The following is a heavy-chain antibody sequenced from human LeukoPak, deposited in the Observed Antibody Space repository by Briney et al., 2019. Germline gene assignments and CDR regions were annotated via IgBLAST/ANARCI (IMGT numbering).Heavy chain of an antibody. CDR2: IYTSGST. D-gene: IGHD3-16*01. J-gene: IGHJ3*02. CDR1: GGSISSGSYY. Sequence: PSETLSLTCTVSGGSISSGSYYWSWLRQPAGKGLERIGRIYTSGSTNYNPSLKSRVTISVDTSKNQFSLRLSSATAADTAVYYCAREVHDYVWGSQHDAFDIWGQGTMVTVSS. CDR3: AREVHDYVWGSQHDAFDI. V-gene: IGHV4-61*02.